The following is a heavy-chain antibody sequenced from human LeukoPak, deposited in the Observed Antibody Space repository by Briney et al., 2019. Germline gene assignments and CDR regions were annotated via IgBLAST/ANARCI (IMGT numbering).Heavy chain of an antibody. J-gene: IGHJ4*02. CDR1: GFTFSSYA. CDR2: ISVSGTYT. CDR3: AKDIRWLVLDY. Sequence: PGGSLRLSCAASGFTFSSYAMSWVRQAPGKELEWVSSISVSGTYTYYADSVKGRFTISRDSSKNTLYLQMNSLRAEDSAVYYCAKDIRWLVLDYWGQGTLVTVSS. D-gene: IGHD6-19*01. V-gene: IGHV3-23*01.